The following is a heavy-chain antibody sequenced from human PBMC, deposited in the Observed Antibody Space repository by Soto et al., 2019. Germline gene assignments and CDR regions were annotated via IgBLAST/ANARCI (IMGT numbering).Heavy chain of an antibody. D-gene: IGHD3-22*01. V-gene: IGHV1-46*01. Sequence: ASVKVSCKASGYTFTSYYMHWVRQAPGQGLEWMGIINPSGGSTSYAQKFQGRVTMTRDTSTSTVYMELSSLRSEDTAVYYCARDVYYDSSGYSKNDYWGQGTLVTVSS. J-gene: IGHJ4*02. CDR3: ARDVYYDSSGYSKNDY. CDR2: INPSGGST. CDR1: GYTFTSYY.